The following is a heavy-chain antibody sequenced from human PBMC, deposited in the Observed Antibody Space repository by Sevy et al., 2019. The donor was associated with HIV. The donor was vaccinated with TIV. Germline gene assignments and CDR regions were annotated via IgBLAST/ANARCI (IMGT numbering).Heavy chain of an antibody. CDR3: ATGAGVSKSDF. D-gene: IGHD3-10*01. V-gene: IGHV4-59*12. CDR1: GVSISTYV. Sequence: SETLSLTCTVSGVSISTYVWTWIRQPPGKGLEWVGYFFYTGNPNYNPSLSSRVTISGDTSKNQFSLTLSSVTAADTAVYYCATGAGVSKSDFWGQGTLVTVSS. J-gene: IGHJ4*02. CDR2: FFYTGNP.